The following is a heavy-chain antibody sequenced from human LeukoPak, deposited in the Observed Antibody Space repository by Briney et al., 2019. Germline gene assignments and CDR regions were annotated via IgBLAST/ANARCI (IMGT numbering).Heavy chain of an antibody. CDR3: TTDEPQVLLWFGESKARTFDY. CDR1: GFTFSNAW. Sequence: GGSLRLSCAASGFTFSNAWMSWVRQAPGKGLEWVGRIKSKTDGGTTDYAAPVKGRFTISRDDSKNTLYLQMNSLKTEDTAVYYCTTDEPQVLLWFGESKARTFDYWGQGTLVTVSS. CDR2: IKSKTDGGTT. D-gene: IGHD3-10*01. V-gene: IGHV3-15*01. J-gene: IGHJ4*02.